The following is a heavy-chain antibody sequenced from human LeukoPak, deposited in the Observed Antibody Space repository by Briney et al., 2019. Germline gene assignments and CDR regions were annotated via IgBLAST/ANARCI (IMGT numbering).Heavy chain of an antibody. CDR3: AREYCSSTSCSPAGY. D-gene: IGHD2-2*01. V-gene: IGHV3-30-3*01. CDR1: GFTFSTYA. Sequence: GGSLRLSCAASGFTFSTYAMHWVRQAPGKGLEWVAVISYDGSNKYYADSVKGRFTISRDNSKNTLYLQMNSLRAEDTAVYYCAREYCSSTSCSPAGYWGQGTLVTVSS. J-gene: IGHJ4*02. CDR2: ISYDGSNK.